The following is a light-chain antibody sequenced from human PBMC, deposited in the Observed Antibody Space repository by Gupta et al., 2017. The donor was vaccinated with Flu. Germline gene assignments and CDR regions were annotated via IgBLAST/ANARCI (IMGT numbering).Light chain of an antibody. CDR2: DVN. J-gene: IGLJ3*02. CDR1: SSDIGGYNS. Sequence: QSALTQLASVSASPGQSITISCTGTSSDIGGYNSVSWYQQHPGKAPKVMIYDVNNRPSGVSNRFSGSKSGNTASLTVSGFQAEDEADYYCSSYTSSTTLVFGGGTKLTVL. V-gene: IGLV2-14*01. CDR3: SSYTSSTTLV.